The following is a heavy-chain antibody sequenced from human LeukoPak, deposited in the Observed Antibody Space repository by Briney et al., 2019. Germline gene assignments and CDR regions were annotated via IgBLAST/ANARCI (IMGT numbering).Heavy chain of an antibody. J-gene: IGHJ4*02. D-gene: IGHD5-18*01. Sequence: PSETLSLTCAVYGGSFSGYYCSWIRQPPGKGLEWIGEINHSGSTNYNPSLKSRVTISVDTSKNQFSLKLSSVTAADTAVYYCARTVKYSYGYSWFDYWGQGTLVTVSS. V-gene: IGHV4-34*01. CDR3: ARTVKYSYGYSWFDY. CDR1: GGSFSGYY. CDR2: INHSGST.